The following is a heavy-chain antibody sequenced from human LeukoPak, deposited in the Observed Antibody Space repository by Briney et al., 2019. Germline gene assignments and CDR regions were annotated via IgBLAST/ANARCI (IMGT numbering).Heavy chain of an antibody. CDR3: AHLSPLGRWFDP. J-gene: IGHJ5*02. CDR2: IYSGGNT. D-gene: IGHD3-3*02. V-gene: IGHV3-53*01. Sequence: GGSLRLSCEASGITVSSNYMTWVRQAPGKGLEWVSVIYSGGNTNYADSVKGRFTISRDNSKNTLYLQMNSLRTEDTAVYYCAHLSPLGRWFDPWGQGTLVTVSS. CDR1: GITVSSNY.